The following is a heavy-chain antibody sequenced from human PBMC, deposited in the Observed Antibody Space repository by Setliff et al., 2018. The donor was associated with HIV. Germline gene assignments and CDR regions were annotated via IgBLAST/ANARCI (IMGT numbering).Heavy chain of an antibody. Sequence: GGSLRLSCEVSGLTFSTFIMNWVRQAPGKGLEWVSSISKTSSYIYYADSVKGRFTISRDNAKNSRDLQMDTLRAEDTAVYYCTTGDTTPIYPNYMDIWGKGTTVTVSS. D-gene: IGHD2-21*02. CDR1: GLTFSTFI. CDR3: TTGDTTPIYPNYMDI. J-gene: IGHJ6*03. CDR2: ISKTSSYI. V-gene: IGHV3-21*06.